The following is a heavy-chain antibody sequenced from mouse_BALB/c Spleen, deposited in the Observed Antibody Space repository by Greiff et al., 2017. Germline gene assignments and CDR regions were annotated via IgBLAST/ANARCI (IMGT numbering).Heavy chain of an antibody. D-gene: IGHD1-1*01. CDR2: ISSGGST. J-gene: IGHJ3*01. CDR1: GFTFSSYA. Sequence: EVMLVESGGGLVKPGGSLKLSCAASGFTFSSYAMSWVRQTPEKRLEWVASISSGGSTYYPDSVKGRFTISRDNARNILYLQMSSLRSEDTAMYYCARYYYGSSYDWFAYWGQGTLVTVSA. V-gene: IGHV5-6-5*01. CDR3: ARYYYGSSYDWFAY.